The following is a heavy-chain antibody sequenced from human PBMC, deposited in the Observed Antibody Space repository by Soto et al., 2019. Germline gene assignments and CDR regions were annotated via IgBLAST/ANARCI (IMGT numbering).Heavy chain of an antibody. Sequence: GGSLRLSCAASGFTVSSNYMSWVRQAPGKGLEWVSVIYSGGSTYYADSVQGRFTISRDNSKNTLYLQMNSLRAEDTAVYYCARSWQGDILTGYYNVLLFDYWGQGTLVTVSS. CDR1: GFTVSSNY. V-gene: IGHV3-66*01. J-gene: IGHJ4*02. CDR2: IYSGGST. CDR3: ARSWQGDILTGYYNVLLFDY. D-gene: IGHD3-9*01.